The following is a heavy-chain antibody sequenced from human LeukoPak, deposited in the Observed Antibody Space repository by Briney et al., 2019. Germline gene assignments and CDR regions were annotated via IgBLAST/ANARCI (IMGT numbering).Heavy chain of an antibody. Sequence: ASVKVSCKVSGYTLTESSMHWVRQAPGKGLEWMGGFDPEDGETIYAQKFQGRVTMTEDTSTDTAYMELSSLRSEDTAVYYCATELYSSSWYDMDVWGQGTTVTVSS. D-gene: IGHD6-13*01. CDR2: FDPEDGET. V-gene: IGHV1-24*01. CDR3: ATELYSSSWYDMDV. CDR1: GYTLTESS. J-gene: IGHJ6*02.